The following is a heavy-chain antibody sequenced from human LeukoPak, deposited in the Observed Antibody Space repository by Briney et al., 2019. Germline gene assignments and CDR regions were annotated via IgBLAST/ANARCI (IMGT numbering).Heavy chain of an antibody. CDR3: ARGLVVPAAMSFSWDY. Sequence: GGSLRLSCAASGFTFSSYEMNWVRQAPGKGLERVSYISSSGSTIYYADSVKGRFTISRDNAKNSLYLQMNSLRAEDTAVYYCARGLVVPAAMSFSWDYWGQGTLVTVSS. V-gene: IGHV3-48*03. CDR1: GFTFSSYE. J-gene: IGHJ4*02. CDR2: ISSSGSTI. D-gene: IGHD2-2*01.